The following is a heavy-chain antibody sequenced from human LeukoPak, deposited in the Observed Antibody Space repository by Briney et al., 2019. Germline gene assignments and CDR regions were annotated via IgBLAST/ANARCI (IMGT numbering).Heavy chain of an antibody. CDR2: IWSVVSNK. Sequence: GRSLRLSCAASGFTFSSYGMRWVRQAPGQGLEWVAVIWSVVSNKNYADSVKGRFTTSRDNSTNTPYLQMNSLRAEDTAVYYCARDLGGGGYIYYYYGMDVWGKGTTVTVSS. CDR1: GFTFSSYG. V-gene: IGHV3-33*01. CDR3: ARDLGGGGYIYYYYGMDV. D-gene: IGHD5-12*01. J-gene: IGHJ6*04.